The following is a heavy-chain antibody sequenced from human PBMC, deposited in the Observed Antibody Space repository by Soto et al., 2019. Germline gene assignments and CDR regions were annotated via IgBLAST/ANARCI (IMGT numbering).Heavy chain of an antibody. CDR2: FDPEDGET. Sequence: ASVKVSCKVSGYTLTELSMHWVRQAPGKGLEWMGGFDPEDGETIYAQKFQGRVTMTGDTSTDTAYMELSSLRSEDTAVYYCATAWGYIAAAGTSRFDPWGQGTLVTVSS. J-gene: IGHJ5*02. D-gene: IGHD6-13*01. CDR1: GYTLTELS. V-gene: IGHV1-24*01. CDR3: ATAWGYIAAAGTSRFDP.